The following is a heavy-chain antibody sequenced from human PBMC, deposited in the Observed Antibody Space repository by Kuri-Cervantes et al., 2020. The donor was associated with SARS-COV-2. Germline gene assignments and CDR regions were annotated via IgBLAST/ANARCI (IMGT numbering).Heavy chain of an antibody. D-gene: IGHD3-10*01. Sequence: GGSLRLSCTASGFTFNNYAMRWVRQAPGKGLEWVSGISGDGDRADYADSVKGRFTISRDNSKNMLYLQMNSLRAEDTAVYYCAKDKGFGELFFDYWGQGTLVTGSS. V-gene: IGHV3-23*01. CDR1: GFTFNNYA. CDR2: ISGDGDRA. J-gene: IGHJ4*02. CDR3: AKDKGFGELFFDY.